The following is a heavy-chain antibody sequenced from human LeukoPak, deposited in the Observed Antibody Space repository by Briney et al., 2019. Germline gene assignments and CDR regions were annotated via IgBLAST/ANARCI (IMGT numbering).Heavy chain of an antibody. V-gene: IGHV3-30*02. Sequence: GGSLRLSCAASGFTFSSYGMHWVRQAPGKGLEWVAVIWYDGSNKYYADSVKGRFTISRDNSKNTLYLQMNSLRAEDTAVYYCAKEYPVAGPFDYWGQGTLVTVSS. CDR1: GFTFSSYG. J-gene: IGHJ4*02. CDR2: IWYDGSNK. CDR3: AKEYPVAGPFDY. D-gene: IGHD6-19*01.